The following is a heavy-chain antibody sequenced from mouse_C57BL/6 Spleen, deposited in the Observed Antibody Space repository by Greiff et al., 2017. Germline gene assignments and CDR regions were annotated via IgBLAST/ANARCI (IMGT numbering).Heavy chain of an antibody. D-gene: IGHD1-1*01. CDR3: ARGYYGSSYYFDY. J-gene: IGHJ2*01. Sequence: VQLQQSGAELVRPGTSVKVSCKASGYAFTNYLIEWVKQRPGQGLEWIGVINPGSGGTNYNEKFKGKATLNTDKSSSTAYMQLSSLKSEDSAVYFCARGYYGSSYYFDYWGQGTTLTVSS. CDR2: INPGSGGT. CDR1: GYAFTNYL. V-gene: IGHV1-54*01.